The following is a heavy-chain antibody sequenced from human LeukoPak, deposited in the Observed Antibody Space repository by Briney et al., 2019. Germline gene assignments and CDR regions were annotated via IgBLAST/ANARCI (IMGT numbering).Heavy chain of an antibody. Sequence: SQTLSLTCTVSGGSISSGGYYWSWIRQHPGKGLEWIGYIYSSGGTYYNPSLKSRVTISVDTSKNQFSLKLSSVTAADTAVYYCARDNGDYGGVAFDIWGQGTMVTVSS. J-gene: IGHJ3*02. D-gene: IGHD4-23*01. CDR2: IYSSGGT. CDR1: GGSISSGGYY. CDR3: ARDNGDYGGVAFDI. V-gene: IGHV4-31*03.